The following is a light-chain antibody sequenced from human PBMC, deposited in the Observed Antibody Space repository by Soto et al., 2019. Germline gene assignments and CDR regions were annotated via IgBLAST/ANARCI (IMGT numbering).Light chain of an antibody. CDR2: DAS. V-gene: IGKV3-11*01. Sequence: EIVLTQSPATLSLSPGERATLSCRASQSVGTFLAWYQHKPGQAPRLLIYDASNRATGVPARFSGSGSGTDFTLTISSLEPEDFAVYYCEQRSNWPPAITFGGGTKV. J-gene: IGKJ4*01. CDR1: QSVGTF. CDR3: EQRSNWPPAIT.